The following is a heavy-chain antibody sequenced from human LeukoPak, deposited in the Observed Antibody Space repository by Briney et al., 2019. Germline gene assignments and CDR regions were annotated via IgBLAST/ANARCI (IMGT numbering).Heavy chain of an antibody. CDR1: GFTFSSYS. CDR2: ISSSGSTI. D-gene: IGHD3-10*01. Sequence: GGSLRLSCAASGFTFSSYSMNWVRQAPGKGLEWVSYISSSGSTIYYADSVKGRFTISRDNAKNSLYLQMNSLRAEDTAVYYCARDSGGYRRRLDYWGQGTLVTVPS. CDR3: ARDSGGYRRRLDY. J-gene: IGHJ4*02. V-gene: IGHV3-48*04.